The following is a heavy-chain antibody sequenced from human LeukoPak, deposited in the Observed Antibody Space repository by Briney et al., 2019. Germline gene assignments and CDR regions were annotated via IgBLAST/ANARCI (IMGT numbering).Heavy chain of an antibody. CDR1: GESFSGYY. CDR2: INHSGSA. D-gene: IGHD3-9*01. V-gene: IGHV4-34*01. J-gene: IGHJ4*02. CDR3: ARLTPGRARYFDY. Sequence: PETLCLTCADYGESFSGYYWSWIRDPPGKGLEWIGEINHSGSANYNPSLKSRVTVSVDTSKNQFSLKVSSVTAADTGVYSCARLTPGRARYFDYWGQGTLVTVSS.